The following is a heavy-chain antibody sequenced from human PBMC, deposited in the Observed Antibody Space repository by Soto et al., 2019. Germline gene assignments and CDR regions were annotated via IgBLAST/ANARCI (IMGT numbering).Heavy chain of an antibody. Sequence: HPGGSLRLSCAASGFTFSNYWIHWVRQVPGEGLVWVSSINNDGSRTWYADSVRGRIAMSRDNARNLVSLQMNSLRAEDTAVYYCGTTFEYWGQGALVTVS. D-gene: IGHD1-26*01. CDR1: GFTFSNYW. CDR3: GTTFEY. J-gene: IGHJ4*02. V-gene: IGHV3-74*01. CDR2: INNDGSRT.